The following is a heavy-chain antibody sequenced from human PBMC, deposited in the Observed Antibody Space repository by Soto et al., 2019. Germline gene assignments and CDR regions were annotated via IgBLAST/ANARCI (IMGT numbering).Heavy chain of an antibody. D-gene: IGHD5-12*01. J-gene: IGHJ6*03. CDR1: GFTFDDYA. CDR2: ISWNSGSI. V-gene: IGHV3-9*01. CDR3: AKSVATPYDYMYV. Sequence: PGGSLRLSCAASGFTFDDYAMHWVRQAPGKGLEWVSGISWNSGSIGYADSVEGRFTISRDNAKNSLYLQMNSLRAEDTALYYCAKSVATPYDYMYVWSKGITVTVS.